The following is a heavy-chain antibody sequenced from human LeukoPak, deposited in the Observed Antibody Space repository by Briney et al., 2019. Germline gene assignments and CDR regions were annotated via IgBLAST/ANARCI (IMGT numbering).Heavy chain of an antibody. J-gene: IGHJ5*02. Sequence: VASVKVSCKASGYTFTGYYMHWVRQVPGQGLEWMGWISPNSGGTNYAQKFQGRVTMTRNTSISTAYMELSNLRPEDTAVYYCARDGSGTYWAYYNWFDPWGQGTLVTVSS. CDR2: ISPNSGGT. D-gene: IGHD3-10*01. CDR3: ARDGSGTYWAYYNWFDP. CDR1: GYTFTGYY. V-gene: IGHV1-2*02.